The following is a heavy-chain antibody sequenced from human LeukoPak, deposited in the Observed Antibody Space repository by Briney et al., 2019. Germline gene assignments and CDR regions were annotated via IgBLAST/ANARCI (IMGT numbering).Heavy chain of an antibody. D-gene: IGHD3-16*02. CDR1: GFTFSSYG. V-gene: IGHV3-33*01. CDR3: AREDVYGSYQDY. J-gene: IGHJ4*02. CDR2: IGYDGSNK. Sequence: GRSLRLSCAASGFTFSSYGMHWVRQAPGKGREWVAVIGYDGSNKYYADSVKGRFTISRDNSKNTLYLQMDSLRAEDTAVYSCAREDVYGSYQDYWGQGTLVTVSS.